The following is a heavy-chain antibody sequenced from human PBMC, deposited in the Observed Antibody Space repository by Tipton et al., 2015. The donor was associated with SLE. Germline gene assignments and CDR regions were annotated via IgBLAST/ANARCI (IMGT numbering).Heavy chain of an antibody. Sequence: SLRLSCAASGFTVSRNYMTWVRQAPGKGLEWVSVIYGGGNTYYADSVRGGFTISRYNSQKTMYLQMNNLRAEDTAVYYCATLFSDSNTGFEYFQFWSQGTLVTVSS. D-gene: IGHD3-10*01. CDR1: GFTVSRNY. CDR3: ATLFSDSNTGFEYFQF. CDR2: IYGGGNT. J-gene: IGHJ1*01. V-gene: IGHV3-53*04.